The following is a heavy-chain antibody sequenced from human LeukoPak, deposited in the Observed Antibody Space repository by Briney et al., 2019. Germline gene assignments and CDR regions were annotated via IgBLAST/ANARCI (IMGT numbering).Heavy chain of an antibody. CDR2: ISSSSSTI. D-gene: IGHD6-19*01. J-gene: IGHJ4*02. CDR1: GFTFSSYN. Sequence: GGSLRLSCAASGFTFSSYNMNWVRQAPGKGLEWVSYISSSSSTIYYADSVKGRFTISRDNAKNSLYPQMNGLRDEDTAVYYCARVRSDWYSDYWGQGTLVTVSS. CDR3: ARVRSDWYSDY. V-gene: IGHV3-48*02.